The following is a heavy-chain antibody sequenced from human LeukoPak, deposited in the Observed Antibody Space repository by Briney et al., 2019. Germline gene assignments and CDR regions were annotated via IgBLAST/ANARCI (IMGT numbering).Heavy chain of an antibody. Sequence: SETLSLTCTVSGGSINTYYWSWIRQPPGKGLVWIGYIYYSGSTNYNPSLKSRVIILVDTSKNQFSLKVSSVTAAGTAVYYCARSRVTMVRGSPNWNFDHWGQGILVTVSS. V-gene: IGHV4-59*01. D-gene: IGHD3-10*01. CDR1: GGSINTYY. J-gene: IGHJ4*02. CDR2: IYYSGST. CDR3: ARSRVTMVRGSPNWNFDH.